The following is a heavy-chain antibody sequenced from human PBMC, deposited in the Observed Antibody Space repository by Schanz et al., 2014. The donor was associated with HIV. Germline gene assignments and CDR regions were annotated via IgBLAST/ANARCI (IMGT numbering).Heavy chain of an antibody. D-gene: IGHD6-19*01. V-gene: IGHV3-33*08. CDR3: VRDAGAQWLDGDNWFDP. Sequence: QVQLVESGGGVVQPGRSLRLSCAASGFTFRNFGMHWVRQAPGKGLEWVAVIWYDGTNIDYADSVKGRFTVSRDNSKNTVSLQMNSLRSEDTAVYYCVRDAGAQWLDGDNWFDPWGQGTLVTVSS. J-gene: IGHJ5*02. CDR2: IWYDGTNI. CDR1: GFTFRNFG.